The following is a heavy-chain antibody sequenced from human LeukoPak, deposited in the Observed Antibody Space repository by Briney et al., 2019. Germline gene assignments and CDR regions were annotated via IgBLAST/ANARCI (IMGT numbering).Heavy chain of an antibody. CDR3: AKYVPPDPYSSGLGAFDI. D-gene: IGHD6-19*01. J-gene: IGHJ3*02. CDR2: ISAYNGNT. CDR1: GYTFTSYG. V-gene: IGHV1-18*01. Sequence: ASVKVSCKASGYTFTSYGISWVRQAPGQGLEWMGWISAYNGNTNYAQKLQGRVTMTTDTSTSTAYMELRSLRSDDTAVYYCAKYVPPDPYSSGLGAFDIWAKGQWSPSLQ.